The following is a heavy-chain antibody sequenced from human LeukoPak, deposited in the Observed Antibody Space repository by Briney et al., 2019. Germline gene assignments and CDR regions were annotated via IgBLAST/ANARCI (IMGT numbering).Heavy chain of an antibody. J-gene: IGHJ4*02. Sequence: ASVKVSCKASGYTFTSYDINWVRQATGQGLEWMGWMNPNSGNTGYAQKFQGRVTMTRNTSISTAYMELSSLRSEDTAVYYCARGLTVAAPFDYWGQGTLVTVSS. CDR2: MNPNSGNT. V-gene: IGHV1-8*01. CDR3: ARGLTVAAPFDY. D-gene: IGHD2-15*01. CDR1: GYTFTSYD.